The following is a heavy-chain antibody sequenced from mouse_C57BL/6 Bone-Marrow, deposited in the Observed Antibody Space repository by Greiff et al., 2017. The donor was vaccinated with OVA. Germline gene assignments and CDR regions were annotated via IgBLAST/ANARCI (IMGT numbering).Heavy chain of an antibody. CDR2: ISSGSSTI. CDR3: ARGEVYDFDY. CDR1: GFTFSDYG. J-gene: IGHJ2*01. V-gene: IGHV5-17*01. Sequence: EVQGVESGGGLVKPGGPLKLSCAASGFTFSDYGMHWVRQAPEKGLEWVAYISSGSSTIYYADTVKGRFTISRDNAKNTLFLQMTSLRSEDTAMYYCARGEVYDFDYWGQGTTLTVSS. D-gene: IGHD2-3*01.